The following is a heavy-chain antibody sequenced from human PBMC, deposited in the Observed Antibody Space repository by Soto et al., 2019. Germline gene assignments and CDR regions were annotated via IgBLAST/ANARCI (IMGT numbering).Heavy chain of an antibody. D-gene: IGHD2-15*01. CDR2: IIPIFGTA. J-gene: IGHJ4*02. Sequence: GASVKVSCKASGGTFSSYAISWVRQAPGQGLEWMGGIIPIFGTANYAQKFQGRVTITADKSTSTAYMELSSLRSEDTAVYYCTITYIAVVVAAVPFDYCGQGTLVTVSS. V-gene: IGHV1-69*06. CDR1: GGTFSSYA. CDR3: TITYIAVVVAAVPFDY.